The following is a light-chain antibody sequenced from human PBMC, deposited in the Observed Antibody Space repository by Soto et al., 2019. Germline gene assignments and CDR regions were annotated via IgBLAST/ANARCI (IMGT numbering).Light chain of an antibody. CDR1: QTVISY. J-gene: IGKJ2*01. Sequence: DIQLTQSPSSLSSSVGDRVTITCRASQTVISYLNWYQQKPGQAPKLLIYATTHLQSGVPSRFSRSGSGTEFTLTISSRHPEDFATYYCQQNYNTPPYTVGQGTKLEIK. CDR3: QQNYNTPPYT. V-gene: IGKV1-39*01. CDR2: ATT.